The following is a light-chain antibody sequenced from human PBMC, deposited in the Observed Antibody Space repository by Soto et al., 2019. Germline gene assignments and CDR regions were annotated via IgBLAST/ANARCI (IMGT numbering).Light chain of an antibody. V-gene: IGKV3-20*01. Sequence: EIVLTQSPDTLSLSPGERASLSCRASQSVRSVHLAWYQQRPGQAPRLLIYGASSRATGIPDRFSGSGSGTDFTLTISRLEREDFAVYYCQQYGDSPPWTFGQGTKVEIK. CDR1: QSVRSVH. CDR2: GAS. J-gene: IGKJ1*01. CDR3: QQYGDSPPWT.